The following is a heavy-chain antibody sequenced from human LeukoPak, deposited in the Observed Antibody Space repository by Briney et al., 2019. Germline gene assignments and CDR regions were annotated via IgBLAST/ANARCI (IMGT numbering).Heavy chain of an antibody. V-gene: IGHV1-2*04. CDR1: GYTFTGYY. Sequence: ASVKVSCKASGYTFTGYYMHWVRQAPGQGLEWMGWINPNSGGTNYAQKFQGWVTMTRDTSISAAYMELSRLRSDDTAVYYCARGGRYDILTGYSSNYYYGMDVWGQGTTVTVSS. J-gene: IGHJ6*02. D-gene: IGHD3-9*01. CDR3: ARGGRYDILTGYSSNYYYGMDV. CDR2: INPNSGGT.